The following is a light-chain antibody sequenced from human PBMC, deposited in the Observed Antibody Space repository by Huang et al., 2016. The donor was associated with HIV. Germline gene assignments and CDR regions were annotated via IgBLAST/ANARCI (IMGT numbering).Light chain of an antibody. CDR2: AAS. J-gene: IGKJ2*01. V-gene: IGKV3-20*01. CDR1: QSLSHSF. CDR3: HQYGTSPYT. Sequence: EVLLTQSPGTLSSSPGEGVTVSCRASQSLSHSFIAWYQQRPGQAPRLLSYAASTRASGIPDRFSGSGSGTDFTLTINRLEPADFAVYYCHQYGTSPYTCGQGTNLDVK.